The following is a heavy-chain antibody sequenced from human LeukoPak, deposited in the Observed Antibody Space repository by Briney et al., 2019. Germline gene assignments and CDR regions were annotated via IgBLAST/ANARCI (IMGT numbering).Heavy chain of an antibody. D-gene: IGHD6-13*01. V-gene: IGHV1-2*02. J-gene: IGHJ4*02. CDR2: INPNSGGT. CDR3: ARGLGSSWQYYFDY. Sequence: ASVKVSCKASGYTFTGYYMHWVRQAPGQGLEWMGWINPNSGGTNYAQKFQGRVTMTRDTSISTAYMELSRLRSDDTAVYYCARGLGSSWQYYFDYWGQGTLVTVSS. CDR1: GYTFTGYY.